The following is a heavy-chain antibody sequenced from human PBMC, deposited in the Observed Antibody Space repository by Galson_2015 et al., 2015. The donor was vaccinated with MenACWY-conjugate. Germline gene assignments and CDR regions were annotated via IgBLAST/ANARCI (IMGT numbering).Heavy chain of an antibody. D-gene: IGHD3-9*01. V-gene: IGHV1-69*04. J-gene: IGHJ6*02. CDR2: IIPISGIV. Sequence: SVKVSCKASGGTFSSYPISWVRQAPGQGLEWMGRIIPISGIVNYAQKFQGRVTINADKSTSTAYMELSSLRSEDTAVYYCARELTGDRGFGGMDVWGQGTTVTVSS. CDR1: GGTFSSYP. CDR3: ARELTGDRGFGGMDV.